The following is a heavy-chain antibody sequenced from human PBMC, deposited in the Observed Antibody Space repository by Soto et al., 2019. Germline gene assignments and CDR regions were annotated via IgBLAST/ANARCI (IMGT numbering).Heavy chain of an antibody. J-gene: IGHJ4*02. CDR2: INAGNGNT. D-gene: IGHD5-12*01. CDR3: ARGSSYDGNS. Sequence: QVQLVESGGGVVQPGGSLRLSCAASGFTFSSYAIHWVRQAPGQKLEWMGWINAGNGNTKYSQKFQGRVTITRDTPASTAYMELSSLRSEDTAVYYCARGSSYDGNSWGQGTLVTVSS. CDR1: GFTFSSYA. V-gene: IGHV1-3*01.